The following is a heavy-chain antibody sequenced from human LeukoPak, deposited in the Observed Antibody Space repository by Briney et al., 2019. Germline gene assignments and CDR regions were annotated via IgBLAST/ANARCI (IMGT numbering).Heavy chain of an antibody. V-gene: IGHV1-2*02. CDR2: INPNSGGT. D-gene: IGHD6-13*01. CDR3: ARASSSWYPYYFDY. J-gene: IGHJ4*02. CDR1: GYTFTGYY. Sequence: GASVKVSCKASGYTFTGYYMHWVRQAPGQGPEWMGWINPNSGGTNYAQKFQGRVTMTRNTSISTAYMELSSLRSEDTAVYYCARASSSWYPYYFDYWGQGTLVTVSS.